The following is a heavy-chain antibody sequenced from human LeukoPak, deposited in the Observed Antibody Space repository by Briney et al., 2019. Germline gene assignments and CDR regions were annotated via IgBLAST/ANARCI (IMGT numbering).Heavy chain of an antibody. D-gene: IGHD2-2*01. Sequence: SETLSLTCTASGGSISSYYWSWIRQPPGKGLEWIGYIYYSGSTNYNPSLKSRVTISVDTSKNQFSLKLSSVTAADTAVYYCARVSQGYCSSTSCYAFDIWGQGTMVTVSS. V-gene: IGHV4-59*01. J-gene: IGHJ3*02. CDR2: IYYSGST. CDR3: ARVSQGYCSSTSCYAFDI. CDR1: GGSISSYY.